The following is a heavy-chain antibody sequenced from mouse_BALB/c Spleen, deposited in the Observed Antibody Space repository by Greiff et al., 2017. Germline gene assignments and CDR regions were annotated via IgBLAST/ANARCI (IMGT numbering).Heavy chain of an antibody. CDR2: IYPGDGDT. D-gene: IGHD2-10*01. CDR3: ASPYYGNPKNAMDY. J-gene: IGHJ4*01. V-gene: IGHV1-80*01. CDR1: GYAFSSYW. Sequence: VQLQQSGAELVRPGSSVKISCKASGYAFSSYWMNWVKQRPGQGLEWIGQIYPGDGDTNYNGKFKGKATLTADKSSSTAYMQLSSLTSEDSAFYFCASPYYGNPKNAMDYWGQGTSVTVSS.